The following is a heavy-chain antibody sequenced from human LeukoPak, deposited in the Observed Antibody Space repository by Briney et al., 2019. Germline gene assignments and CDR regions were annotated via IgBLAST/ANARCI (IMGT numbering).Heavy chain of an antibody. CDR2: IYYSGST. J-gene: IGHJ4*02. V-gene: IGHV4-30-4*01. CDR3: ARGESGFSSNWWGY. Sequence: PSETLSLTFTVSGGSISSGDYYWSWIRQPPGKGLEWIGYIYYSGSTYYNPSLKSRVTISVDTSKNQFSLKLSSVTAADTAVYYCARGESGFSSNWWGYWGQGTLVTVSS. CDR1: GGSISSGDYY. D-gene: IGHD6-13*01.